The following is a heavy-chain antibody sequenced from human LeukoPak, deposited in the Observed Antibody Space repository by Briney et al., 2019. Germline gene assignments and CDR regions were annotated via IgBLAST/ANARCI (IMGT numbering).Heavy chain of an antibody. CDR1: GFTFSSYG. CDR3: ARGALYYDSSGYSFDY. Sequence: PGGSLRLSCAASGFTFSSYGMHWVRQAPGKGLEWVAVIWYDGSNKYYADSVKGRFTISRDNSKNTLYLQMNSLRAEDTAVYYCARGALYYDSSGYSFDYWGQGTLVTVSS. D-gene: IGHD3-22*01. CDR2: IWYDGSNK. J-gene: IGHJ4*02. V-gene: IGHV3-33*01.